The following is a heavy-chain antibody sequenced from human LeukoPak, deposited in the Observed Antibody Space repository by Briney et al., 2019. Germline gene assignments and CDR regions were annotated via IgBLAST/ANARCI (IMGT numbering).Heavy chain of an antibody. D-gene: IGHD1-26*01. Sequence: GSLRLSCAASGFIFSSYWMHWVRHAPGKGLAWVSSISSSSSYIYYADSVKGRFTISRDNAKNSLYLQMNSLRAEDTALYYCARDIGVVGATGYFDYWGQGTLVTVSS. V-gene: IGHV3-21*04. CDR1: GFIFSSYW. CDR2: ISSSSSYI. CDR3: ARDIGVVGATGYFDY. J-gene: IGHJ4*02.